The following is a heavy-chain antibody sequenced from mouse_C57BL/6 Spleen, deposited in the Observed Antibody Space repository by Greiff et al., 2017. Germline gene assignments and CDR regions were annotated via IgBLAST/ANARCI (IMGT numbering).Heavy chain of an antibody. V-gene: IGHV7-3*01. Sequence: EVHLVESGGGLVQPGGSLSLSCAASGFTFTDYYMSWVRQPPGKALEWLGFIRNKANGYTTESSASVKGRFTISRDNSQSILYLQMNALRAEDSATYYCARSTVVATGDYWGQAASVTASS. J-gene: IGHJ4*01. CDR3: ARSTVVATGDY. CDR1: GFTFTDYY. D-gene: IGHD1-1*01. CDR2: IRNKANGYTT.